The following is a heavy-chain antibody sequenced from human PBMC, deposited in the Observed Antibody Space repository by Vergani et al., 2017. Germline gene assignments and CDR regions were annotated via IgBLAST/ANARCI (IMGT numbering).Heavy chain of an antibody. CDR2: IDPSDSYT. Sequence: EVQLVQSGAEVKKPGESLRISCKGSGYSFTSYWISWVRQMPGKGLEWMGRIDPSDSYTNYSPSFQGHVTISADKSISTAYLQWSSLKAADTAMAYCALGGYYDTSGSTSEDWGQGTLVTVSS. J-gene: IGHJ4*02. V-gene: IGHV5-10-1*03. CDR3: ALGGYYDTSGSTSED. D-gene: IGHD3-22*01. CDR1: GYSFTSYW.